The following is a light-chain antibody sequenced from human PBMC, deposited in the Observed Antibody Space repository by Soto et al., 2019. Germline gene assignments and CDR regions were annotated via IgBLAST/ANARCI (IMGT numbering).Light chain of an antibody. Sequence: AIRMTQSPSSLSATTEDRVTITCRASQGISSYLAWYQQKPGKAPKLLIYAASTLQSGVPSRFSGSGSGTDLTLTISCLQSEDFATYYCQQYYSYPRTFGQGTKVEIK. J-gene: IGKJ1*01. V-gene: IGKV1-8*01. CDR1: QGISSY. CDR3: QQYYSYPRT. CDR2: AAS.